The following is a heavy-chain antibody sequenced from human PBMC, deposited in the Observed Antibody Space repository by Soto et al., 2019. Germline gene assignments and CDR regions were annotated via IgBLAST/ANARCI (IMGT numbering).Heavy chain of an antibody. V-gene: IGHV3-74*01. CDR2: INGDGRTT. Sequence: EVQLVESGGALVQPGGSLRLSCTASGLTFNNYWMHWVRQAPGKGPLWVSRINGDGRTTTYADSVRGRFTISRDNAKNTVYLQMNSLRAEDTAVYYCAGGDYAGAGTFYLTDHWGQGTLVTVSS. D-gene: IGHD3-10*01. CDR3: AGGDYAGAGTFYLTDH. CDR1: GLTFNNYW. J-gene: IGHJ4*02.